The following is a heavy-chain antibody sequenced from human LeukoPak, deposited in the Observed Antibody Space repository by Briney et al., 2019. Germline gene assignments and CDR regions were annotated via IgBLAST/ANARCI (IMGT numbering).Heavy chain of an antibody. Sequence: SETLSLTCTVSGGSISSYYWSWIRQPPGKGLEWIGYIYYSGSTNYNPSLKSRVTISVDTSKNQFSLKLSSVTAADTAVYYCARSNRYSSSWPYFDYWGQGTLVTVSS. CDR3: ARSNRYSSSWPYFDY. V-gene: IGHV4-59*01. CDR1: GGSISSYY. D-gene: IGHD6-13*01. CDR2: IYYSGST. J-gene: IGHJ4*02.